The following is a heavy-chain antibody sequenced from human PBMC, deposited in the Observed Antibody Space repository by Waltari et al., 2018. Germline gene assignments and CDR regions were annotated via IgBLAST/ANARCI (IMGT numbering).Heavy chain of an antibody. J-gene: IGHJ4*02. D-gene: IGHD3-22*01. CDR3: ARRGWLLPFDY. CDR2: IYTSGST. CDR1: GGSISSGSYY. Sequence: QVQLQESGPGLVKPSQTLSLTCTVSGGSISSGSYYWSWIRQPAGKGLEWIGYIYTSGSTNYNPSLKSRVTISVDTSKNQFSLKLSSVTAADTAVYYCARRGWLLPFDYWGQGTLVTVSS. V-gene: IGHV4-61*09.